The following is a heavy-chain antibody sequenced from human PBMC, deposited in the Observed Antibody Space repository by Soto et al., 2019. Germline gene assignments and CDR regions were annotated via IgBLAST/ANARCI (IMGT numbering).Heavy chain of an antibody. CDR2: IYPGDSDT. V-gene: IGHV5-51*01. J-gene: IGHJ5*02. CDR1: GYSFTSYW. D-gene: IGHD3-22*01. CDR3: ARHIRDYYDSSGYPAWFDP. Sequence: HGESLKISCKGSGYSFTSYWIGWVRQMPGKGLEWMGIIYPGDSDTRYSPSFQGQVTISADKSISTAYLQWSSLKASDTAMYYCARHIRDYYDSSGYPAWFDPWGQGTLVTVSS.